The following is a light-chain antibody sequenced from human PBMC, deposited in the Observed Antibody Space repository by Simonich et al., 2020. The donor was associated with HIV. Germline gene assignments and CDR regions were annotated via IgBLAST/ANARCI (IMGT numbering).Light chain of an antibody. CDR3: QQYHSYSVT. J-gene: IGKJ4*01. CDR1: QGIRND. Sequence: IQMPQSPSSLSASVGNRVTITFPGSQGIRNDLGWFQQKPGKAPKLLIYKASNLETGVPSRFRGSVSGTEFTLTISSLQPDDFATYYCQQYHSYSVTFGGGTKVEIK. V-gene: IGKV1-5*03. CDR2: KAS.